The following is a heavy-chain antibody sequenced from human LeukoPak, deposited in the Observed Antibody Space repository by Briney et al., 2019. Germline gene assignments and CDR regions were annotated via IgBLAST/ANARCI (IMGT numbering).Heavy chain of an antibody. D-gene: IGHD5-18*01. CDR1: GGSISSYY. V-gene: IGHV4-59*01. Sequence: SSETLSLTCTVSGGSISSYYWSWIRQPPGKGLEWIGYIYYSGSTNYNPSLKSRVTISVDTSKNQFSLKLSSVTAADTAVYYCARGPPLKGLWWFDRWGQGTLVTVSS. CDR2: IYYSGST. J-gene: IGHJ5*02. CDR3: ARGPPLKGLWWFDR.